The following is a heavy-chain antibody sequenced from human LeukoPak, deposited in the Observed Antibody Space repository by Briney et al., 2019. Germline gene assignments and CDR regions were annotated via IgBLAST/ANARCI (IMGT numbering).Heavy chain of an antibody. D-gene: IGHD3-10*01. CDR2: IFHTGHT. Sequence: PSQTLSLTCAVSGGSISSGDFPWSWIRQPPGKGLEWIGYIFHTGHTSYNPSLKSRVTISVDMSKNQLSLRLTSVTAADTAVYYCARGFYGAGSHFDYGGQGTLVTVSS. CDR3: ARGFYGAGSHFDY. J-gene: IGHJ4*02. V-gene: IGHV4-30-2*01. CDR1: GGSISSGDFP.